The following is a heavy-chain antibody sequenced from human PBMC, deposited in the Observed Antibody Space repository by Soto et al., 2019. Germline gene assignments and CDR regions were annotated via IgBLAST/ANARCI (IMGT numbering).Heavy chain of an antibody. CDR1: GYTFTRYG. V-gene: IGHV1-18*01. J-gene: IGHJ4*02. Sequence: QVQLVQSGAGVNKPGASVKVSCKASGYTFTRYGFTWVRQAPGLGLEWLGGASVYNGSTIYAQKFQGRLTMTIDTTTTTADKEVRSLKSDDTAGKYSASEATQRGRNMDGNKAGCDFWGQGAVDTGSS. D-gene: IGHD3-10*01. CDR2: ASVYNGST. CDR3: ASEATQRGRNMDGNKAGCDF.